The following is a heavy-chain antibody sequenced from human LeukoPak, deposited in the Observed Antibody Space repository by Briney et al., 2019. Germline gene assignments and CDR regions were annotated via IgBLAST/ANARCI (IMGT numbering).Heavy chain of an antibody. D-gene: IGHD6-13*01. CDR1: GGSVSSGGYS. CDR3: ARDLLWATAGTHDAFDI. Sequence: SETLSLTCAVSGGSVSSGGYSWSWIRQPPGKGLEWIGRIYTSGSTHYNPSLKSRVTMSVDTSKNQFSLKLSSVTAADTAVYYCARDLLWATAGTHDAFDIWGQGTMVTVSS. CDR2: IYTSGST. V-gene: IGHV4-61*08. J-gene: IGHJ3*02.